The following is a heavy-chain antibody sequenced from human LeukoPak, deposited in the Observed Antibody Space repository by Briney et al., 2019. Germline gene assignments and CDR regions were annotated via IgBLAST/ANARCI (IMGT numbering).Heavy chain of an antibody. Sequence: PGGSLRLSCAASGFTFSSYGMHWVRQAPGKGLEWVAFIRYDGSNKYYADSVKGRFTISRDNSKNTLYLQMNSLKTEDTAVYYCTSGLYGINSVVRDFWGQGTLVTVSS. J-gene: IGHJ4*02. CDR3: TSGLYGINSVVRDF. D-gene: IGHD4-23*01. CDR1: GFTFSSYG. CDR2: IRYDGSNK. V-gene: IGHV3-30*02.